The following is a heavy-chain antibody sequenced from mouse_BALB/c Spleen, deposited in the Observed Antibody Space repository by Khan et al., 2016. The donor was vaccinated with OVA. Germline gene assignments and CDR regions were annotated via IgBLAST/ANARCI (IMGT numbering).Heavy chain of an antibody. V-gene: IGHV1-54*01. CDR3: ARGGYGSLAY. CDR2: INPGSGGT. D-gene: IGHD1-1*02. Sequence: VQLQESGAELVRPGTSVKVSCKASGYAFNNYMIEWVKQRPGQGLEWIGMINPGSGGTNYNEKLKGKAIMTADKSSNTAYMQLSSLTSDDSAVYFCARGGYGSLAYWGQGTLVTVSA. CDR1: GYAFNNYM. J-gene: IGHJ3*01.